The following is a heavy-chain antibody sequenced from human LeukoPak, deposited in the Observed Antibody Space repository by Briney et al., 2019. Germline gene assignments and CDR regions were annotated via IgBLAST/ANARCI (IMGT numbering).Heavy chain of an antibody. CDR1: GFSFSSYA. CDR2: MSYDGTKE. V-gene: IGHV3-30*18. Sequence: GRSLRLSCAAPGFSFSSYAMHWVRQAPAKGLEWVAFMSYDGTKEHYADTVKGRFTISRDNSMNTLYLQINSLGPEDTAVYYCAKDRYGSGNNYLDAWGQGTLVTVSS. CDR3: AKDRYGSGNNYLDA. J-gene: IGHJ4*02. D-gene: IGHD3-10*01.